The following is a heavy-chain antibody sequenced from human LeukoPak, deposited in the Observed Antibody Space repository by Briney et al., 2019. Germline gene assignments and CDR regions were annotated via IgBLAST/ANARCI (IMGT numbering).Heavy chain of an antibody. CDR2: ISGSGGST. CDR1: GFTFSSYG. J-gene: IGHJ4*02. D-gene: IGHD3-10*01. Sequence: QSGGSLRLSCAASGFTFSSYGMSWVRQAPGKGLEWVSAISGSGGSTYYADSVKGRFTISRDNSKNTLYLQMNSLRAEDTAVYYCAKVTSGSGSYPLFDYWGQGTLVTVSS. V-gene: IGHV3-23*01. CDR3: AKVTSGSGSYPLFDY.